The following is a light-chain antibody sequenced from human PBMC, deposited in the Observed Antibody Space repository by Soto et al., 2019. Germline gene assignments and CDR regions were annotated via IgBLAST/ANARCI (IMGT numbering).Light chain of an antibody. CDR1: QCFXSNY. CDR3: QQYGSAPST. CDR2: GAS. J-gene: IGKJ1*01. Sequence: IVVTQCPCTLSLSPGESATLSCRASQCFXSNYITWYQQKPGQAPRRLXFGASSRATGIPDRLSGSGSGTDFTLPISRLEPEYFAAYYCQQYGSAPSTFGQGTKVDIK. V-gene: IGKV3-20*01.